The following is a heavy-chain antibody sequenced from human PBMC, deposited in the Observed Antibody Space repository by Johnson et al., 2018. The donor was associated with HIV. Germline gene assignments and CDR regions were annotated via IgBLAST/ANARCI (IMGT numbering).Heavy chain of an antibody. Sequence: VQLVESGGGVVRPGRSLRLSCAASGFTFDDYGMTWVRQPPGKGLEWVSGINWNGGSTGYADSVKGRFTMSRDNAKKSLYLQINSLRAEDTAVYYCAREEGTDILTRGDAFDIWGQGTMVTVSS. CDR2: INWNGGST. V-gene: IGHV3-20*04. D-gene: IGHD3-9*01. CDR1: GFTFDDYG. J-gene: IGHJ3*02. CDR3: AREEGTDILTRGDAFDI.